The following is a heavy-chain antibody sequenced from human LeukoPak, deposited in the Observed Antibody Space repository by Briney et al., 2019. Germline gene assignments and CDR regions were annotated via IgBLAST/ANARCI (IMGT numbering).Heavy chain of an antibody. V-gene: IGHV5-51*01. D-gene: IGHD2-2*02. Sequence: GESLKISCKGSGYSFTSYWIGWVRQMPGKGLEWMGIIYPGDSDTRYSPSFQGQVTISADKSISTAYLQWSSLKASDTAMYYCAILRGYCSSTSCYTQPAEYFQHWGQGTLVTVSS. CDR3: AILRGYCSSTSCYTQPAEYFQH. J-gene: IGHJ1*01. CDR1: GYSFTSYW. CDR2: IYPGDSDT.